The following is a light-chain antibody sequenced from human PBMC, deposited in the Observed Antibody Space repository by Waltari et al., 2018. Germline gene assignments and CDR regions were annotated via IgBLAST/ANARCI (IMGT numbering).Light chain of an antibody. V-gene: IGLV3-21*04. CDR1: NIGTYS. CDR3: HVWHPHVDPGV. Sequence: SYVVTQPPSVSVAPGETATITGGGGNIGTYSVTWYQQKAGQAPVLVIFYDRDRPSGIPDRFSGSNSGNTATLTISRVEAGDEARYYCHVWHPHVDPGVFGTGTEVTVL. CDR2: YDR. J-gene: IGLJ1*01.